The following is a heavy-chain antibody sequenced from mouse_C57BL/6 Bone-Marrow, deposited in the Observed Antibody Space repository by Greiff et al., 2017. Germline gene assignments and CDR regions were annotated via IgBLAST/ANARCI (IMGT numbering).Heavy chain of an antibody. J-gene: IGHJ4*01. CDR2: IHPSDSDT. Sequence: QVQLQQPGAELVKPGASVKVSCKASGYTFTSYWMHWVKQRPGQGLEWIGRIHPSDSDTNYNQKFKGKATLTVAKSSSTAYMQLSSLTSEDSAVYYCAILGYGNPYYAMDYWGQGTSVTVSS. CDR1: GYTFTSYW. D-gene: IGHD2-1*01. V-gene: IGHV1-74*01. CDR3: AILGYGNPYYAMDY.